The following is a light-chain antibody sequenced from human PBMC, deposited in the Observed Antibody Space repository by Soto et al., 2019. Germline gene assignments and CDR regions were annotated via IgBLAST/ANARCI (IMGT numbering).Light chain of an antibody. V-gene: IGLV1-40*01. J-gene: IGLJ3*02. CDR3: QSYDSSLSAVV. CDR1: SSNIGADYD. CDR2: GNS. Sequence: QSVLTQPPSVSGAPGQRVTISCTGSSSNIGADYDVHWYQQLPGTAPKLLIYGNSNRPSGVPDRFSGSKSGTSASLAITWLHDEDEADYYCQSYDSSLSAVVFGGGTKLTVL.